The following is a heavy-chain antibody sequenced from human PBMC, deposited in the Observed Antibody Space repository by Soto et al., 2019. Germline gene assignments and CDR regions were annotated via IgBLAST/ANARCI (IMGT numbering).Heavy chain of an antibody. CDR3: ARDVEQFVRWGCVY. V-gene: IGHV3-30-3*01. D-gene: IGHD6-6*01. J-gene: IGHJ4*02. CDR2: ISYDGSNK. CDR1: GFTFSSYA. Sequence: QVQLVESGGGVVQPGRSLRLSCAASGFTFSSYAMHWVRQAPGKGLEWVAVISYDGSNKNYADSVKGRFTISRDNSKNTLYLQMNSLRTEDTAVYYCARDVEQFVRWGCVYWGQGTLVTVSS.